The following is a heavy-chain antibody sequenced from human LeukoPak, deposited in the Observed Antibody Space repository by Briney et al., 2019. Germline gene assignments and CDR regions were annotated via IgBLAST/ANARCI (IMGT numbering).Heavy chain of an antibody. CDR3: ARDLGGHFDY. D-gene: IGHD1-26*01. CDR2: ISYDGSNK. Sequence: PGGSLRLSCAASGFTFSSYAMHWVRQAPGKGLEWVAVISYDGSNKYYADSVQGRFTISRDNSKSTLYLQMNSLRAEDTAMYYCARDLGGHFDYWGQGTLVTVSS. J-gene: IGHJ4*02. CDR1: GFTFSSYA. V-gene: IGHV3-30-3*01.